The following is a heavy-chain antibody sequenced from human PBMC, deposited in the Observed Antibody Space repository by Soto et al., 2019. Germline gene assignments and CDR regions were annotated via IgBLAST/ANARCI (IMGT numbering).Heavy chain of an antibody. CDR2: ISSSSTI. V-gene: IGHV3-48*01. Sequence: PGGSLRLSCAASGFTFSTYSMNWVRQAPGKGLEWVSSISSSSTIYYADSVKGRFTTSRDNVQNSLYLQMHSLRAEDTAVYYCARDRRDGYNFDFWGQGTLVTVSS. J-gene: IGHJ5*01. CDR3: ARDRRDGYNFDF. D-gene: IGHD5-12*01. CDR1: GFTFSTYS.